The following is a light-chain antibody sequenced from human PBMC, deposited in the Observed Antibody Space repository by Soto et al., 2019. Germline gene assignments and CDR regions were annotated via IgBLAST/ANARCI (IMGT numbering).Light chain of an antibody. CDR1: QSVSSNY. CDR3: QEYGSSQYT. V-gene: IGKV3-20*01. J-gene: IGKJ2*01. Sequence: EIVLTQSPGTLSFSPGERATLSCRASQSVSSNYLAWYQQKPGQAPRLLIYVASSRATSIPDRFSGSRSGTDITLTISRLATEDFAVYYCQEYGSSQYTFGQWTNLEIK. CDR2: VAS.